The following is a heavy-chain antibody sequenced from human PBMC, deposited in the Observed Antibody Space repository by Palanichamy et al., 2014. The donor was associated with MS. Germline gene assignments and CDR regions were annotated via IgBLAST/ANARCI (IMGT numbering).Heavy chain of an antibody. CDR1: GDSVSSNSAA. J-gene: IGHJ6*02. CDR3: ARDRSGTSAASPCSGGSCYSGGMDV. D-gene: IGHD2-15*01. Sequence: SGPGLVKPSQTLSLTGAISGDSVSSNSAAWNWIRQSPSRGLEWLGRTCYRSKWYNDYAVSVKSRITINPDTSKNQFSLQLNSVTPEDTAVYYCARDRSGTSAASPCSGGSCYSGGMDVWGQGTTVTVSS. CDR2: TCYRSKWYN. V-gene: IGHV6-1*01.